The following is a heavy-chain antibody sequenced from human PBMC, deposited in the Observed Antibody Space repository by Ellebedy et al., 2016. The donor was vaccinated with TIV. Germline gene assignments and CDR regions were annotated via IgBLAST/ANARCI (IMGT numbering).Heavy chain of an antibody. V-gene: IGHV3-7*03. D-gene: IGHD3-9*01. CDR1: GFTFSSYW. CDR3: ARIDILTGSLARNAFDI. J-gene: IGHJ3*02. Sequence: GESLKISXAASGFTFSSYWMSWVRQAPGKGLEWVANIKQDGSEKYYVDSVKGRFTISRDNAKNSLYLQMNSLRAEDTAVYYCARIDILTGSLARNAFDIWGQGTMVTVST. CDR2: IKQDGSEK.